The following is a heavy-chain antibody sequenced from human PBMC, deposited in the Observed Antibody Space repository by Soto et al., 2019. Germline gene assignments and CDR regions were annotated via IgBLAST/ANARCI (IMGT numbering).Heavy chain of an antibody. V-gene: IGHV3-30-3*01. D-gene: IGHD5-18*01. CDR2: ISYDGSNK. CDR1: GFTFSSYA. Sequence: SLRLSCAASGFTFSSYAMHWVRQAPGKGLEWVAVISYDGSNKYYADSVKGRFTISRDNSKNTLYLQMNSLRAEDTAVYYCARDPDTAMAIDYWGQGTLVTVSS. J-gene: IGHJ4*02. CDR3: ARDPDTAMAIDY.